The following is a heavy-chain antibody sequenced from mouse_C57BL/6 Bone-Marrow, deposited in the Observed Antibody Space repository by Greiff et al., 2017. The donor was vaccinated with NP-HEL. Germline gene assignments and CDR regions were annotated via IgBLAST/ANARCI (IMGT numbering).Heavy chain of an antibody. CDR2: FHPYNDDT. CDR1: GYTFTTYP. D-gene: IGHD2-3*01. J-gene: IGHJ2*01. CDR3: ARGGYDGYYVRYFDY. V-gene: IGHV1-47*01. Sequence: QVQLKESGAELVKPGASVKMSCKASGYTFTTYPIEWMKQNHGKSLEWIGNFHPYNDDTKYNEKFKGKATLTVEKSSSTVYLELSRLTSDDSAVYYCARGGYDGYYVRYFDYWGQGTTLTVSS.